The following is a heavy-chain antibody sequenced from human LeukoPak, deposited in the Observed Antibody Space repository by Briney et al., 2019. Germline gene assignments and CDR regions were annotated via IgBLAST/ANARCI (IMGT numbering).Heavy chain of an antibody. CDR2: IRSDGSNK. V-gene: IGHV3-30*02. CDR3: ARGAHKRDDYGGFFDY. D-gene: IGHD4-23*01. J-gene: IGHJ4*02. CDR1: GFTFSSYD. Sequence: GGSLRLSCAASGFTFSSYDMHWVRQAPGKGLEWVAFIRSDGSNKYYSDSVKGRFTITRDNSKNTLYLQMNSLRTEDTAVYYCARGAHKRDDYGGFFDYWGQGTLVTVSS.